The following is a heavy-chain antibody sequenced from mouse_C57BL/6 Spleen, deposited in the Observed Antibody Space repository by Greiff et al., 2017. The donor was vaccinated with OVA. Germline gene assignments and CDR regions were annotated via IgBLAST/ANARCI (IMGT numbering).Heavy chain of an antibody. V-gene: IGHV6-3*01. CDR1: GFTFSNYW. D-gene: IGHD1-1*01. J-gene: IGHJ4*01. CDR2: IRLKSDNYAT. CDR3: TGTYYYGSSYAMDY. Sequence: EVNVVESGGGLVQPGGSMKLSCVASGFTFSNYWMNWVRQSPEKGLEWVAQIRLKSDNYATHYAESVKGRFTISRDDSKSSVYLQMNNLRAEDTGIYYCTGTYYYGSSYAMDYWGQGTSVTVSS.